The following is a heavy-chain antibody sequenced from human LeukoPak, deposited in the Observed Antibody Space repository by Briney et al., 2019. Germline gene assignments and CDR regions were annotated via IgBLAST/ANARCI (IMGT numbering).Heavy chain of an antibody. CDR2: IYHSGIT. D-gene: IGHD1-26*01. CDR1: GGSITSHF. J-gene: IGHJ4*02. Sequence: KPSETLSLTCTVSGGSITSHFWSWIRQPPGKGLEWIGYIYHSGITNYNPSLKSHVTISVDTSKNQFSLELSSVTAADTAVYYCARDGYSGSSLFDSWGQGTLVTVSS. V-gene: IGHV4-59*11. CDR3: ARDGYSGSSLFDS.